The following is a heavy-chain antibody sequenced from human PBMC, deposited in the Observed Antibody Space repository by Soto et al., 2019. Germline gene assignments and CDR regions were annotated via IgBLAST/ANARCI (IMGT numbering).Heavy chain of an antibody. CDR2: IYPSDSDT. Sequence: PGESLKISCKGSGYIFTSYWIAWVRQIPGRGLEWMGIIYPSDSDTRYSPSFQGQVTISAGKSISTAYLQWNSLKASDTAIYYCARLASDSARPGDWFDPWGQGTLVTVSS. CDR3: ARLASDSARPGDWFDP. CDR1: GYIFTSYW. D-gene: IGHD1-26*01. V-gene: IGHV5-51*01. J-gene: IGHJ5*02.